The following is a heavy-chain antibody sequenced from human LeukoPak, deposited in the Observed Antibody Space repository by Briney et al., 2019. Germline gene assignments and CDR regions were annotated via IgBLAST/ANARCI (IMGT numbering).Heavy chain of an antibody. V-gene: IGHV3-53*01. Sequence: PGGSLRLSCAASGFTVITNDMTWVRQAPGKGLEWVSVLYSDGNTKYADSVQGRFTSSRDNSKNTLYLKMNSLSPDDTAVYYCARGVEPLAANTLAYWGQGTLVTVSS. CDR1: GFTVITND. CDR3: ARGVEPLAANTLAY. CDR2: LYSDGNT. J-gene: IGHJ4*02. D-gene: IGHD1-14*01.